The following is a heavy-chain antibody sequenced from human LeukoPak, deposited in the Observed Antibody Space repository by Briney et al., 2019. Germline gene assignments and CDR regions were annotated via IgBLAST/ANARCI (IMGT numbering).Heavy chain of an antibody. CDR2: ISYDGSNK. V-gene: IGHV3-30*03. CDR1: DSSNSYG. CDR3: AELQCAIGGREMFQI. J-gene: IGHJ1*01. D-gene: IGHD3-10*02. Sequence: GGSLRLSCAPPLDSSNSYGMQSVRQAPGKGLEWVAVISYDGSNKYYADSVKGRFTISRDTSKNTLYLQMNSLRAEVTAVYYCAELQCAIGGREMFQIWGQGTLVTVSS.